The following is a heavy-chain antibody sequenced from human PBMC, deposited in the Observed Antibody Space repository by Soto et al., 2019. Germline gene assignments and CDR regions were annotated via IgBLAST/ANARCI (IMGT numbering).Heavy chain of an antibody. V-gene: IGHV3-23*01. CDR3: AKVPTGEMATVFQAFDI. J-gene: IGHJ3*02. CDR1: GFTFSSYA. CDR2: ISGSGVST. D-gene: IGHD4-4*01. Sequence: VGSLRLSCAASGFTFSSYAMSWVCQAPGKGLEWVSAISGSGVSTYYEDSVKGRFAVSRDNSKSKLYLQMNSLRDEDTAVYYCAKVPTGEMATVFQAFDIWGQGTMVTVSS.